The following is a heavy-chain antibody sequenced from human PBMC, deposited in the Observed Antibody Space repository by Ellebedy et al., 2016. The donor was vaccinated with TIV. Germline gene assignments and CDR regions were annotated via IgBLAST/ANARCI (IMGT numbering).Heavy chain of an antibody. CDR1: GYTFTGYY. V-gene: IGHV1-2*02. CDR2: INPNSGGT. Sequence: ASVTVSCXASGYTFTGYYMHWVRQAPGQGLEWMGWINPNSGGTNYAQKFQGRVTMTRDTSISTAYMERSRLRADDTAVYYCARGGTMVRGVRGDNWFDPWGQGTLVTVSS. J-gene: IGHJ5*02. CDR3: ARGGTMVRGVRGDNWFDP. D-gene: IGHD3-10*01.